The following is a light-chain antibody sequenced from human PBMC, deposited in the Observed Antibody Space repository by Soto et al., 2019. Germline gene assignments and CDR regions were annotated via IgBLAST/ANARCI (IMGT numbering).Light chain of an antibody. V-gene: IGLV2-23*01. J-gene: IGLJ2*01. CDR2: EGS. CDR1: SSDVGNYNL. CDR3: CSYAGSSTVV. Sequence: QSALTQPASVSGSPGQSITISCAGTSSDVGNYNLVSWYQQHPGKAPKLMIYEGSKWPSGVSNRFSGSKSGNTASLTISGLQAEDEADYYCCSYAGSSTVVFGGGTKLTVL.